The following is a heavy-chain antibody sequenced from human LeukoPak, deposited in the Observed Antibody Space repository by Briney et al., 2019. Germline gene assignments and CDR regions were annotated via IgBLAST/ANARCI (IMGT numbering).Heavy chain of an antibody. CDR2: IYYSGST. D-gene: IGHD2-2*02. J-gene: IGHJ4*02. Sequence: MTSETLSLTCTVSGGSISSYYWSWIRQPPGKGLEWIGYIYYSGSTYYNPSLKSRVTISVDTSKNQFSLKLSSVTAADTAVYYCARAGVVPAAIFDYWGQGTLVTVSS. CDR3: ARAGVVPAAIFDY. CDR1: GGSISSYY. V-gene: IGHV4-59*08.